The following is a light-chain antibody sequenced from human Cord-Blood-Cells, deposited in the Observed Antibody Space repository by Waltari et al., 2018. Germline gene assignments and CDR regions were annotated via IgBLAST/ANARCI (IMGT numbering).Light chain of an antibody. CDR3: SSYTSSSPYV. J-gene: IGLJ1*01. CDR1: SSDVGGYNY. CDR2: DVS. V-gene: IGLV2-14*01. Sequence: QSALTQPASVSGSPGQSITISCTGTSSDVGGYNYVSWYQQHPGKAPKLMIYDVSNRPSWFCKRFAGSKSGNTASRTISGLQAEDEADYYCSSYTSSSPYVFGTGTKFTVL.